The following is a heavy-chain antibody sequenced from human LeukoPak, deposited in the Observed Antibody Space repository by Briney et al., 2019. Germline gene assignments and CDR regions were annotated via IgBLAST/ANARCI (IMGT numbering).Heavy chain of an antibody. CDR2: TNQDKSEK. Sequence: GVSLTRSCAASGFTFNSYWMSWVRQAPGKGLVWVANTNQDKSEKYYVDPVKGRFTISRDNAKNTLYLQMNSLRAEDTAVYYCARERGRDGSGSYYIMSLSYGMDVWGQGTTVTVSS. J-gene: IGHJ6*02. V-gene: IGHV3-7*01. CDR1: GFTFNSYW. CDR3: ARERGRDGSGSYYIMSLSYGMDV. D-gene: IGHD3-10*01.